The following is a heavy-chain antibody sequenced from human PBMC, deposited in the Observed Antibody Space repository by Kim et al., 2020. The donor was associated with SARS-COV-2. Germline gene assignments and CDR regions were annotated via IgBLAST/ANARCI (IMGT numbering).Heavy chain of an antibody. D-gene: IGHD6-19*01. Sequence: GGSLRLSCAASGFTVSSNYMSWVRQAPGKGLEWVSVIYSGGSKYYADSVKSRFTISRDNAKNTLYLQMNSLRAEDTAVYYCAAGFSSGWGAFDIWGHGTIVTVSS. CDR2: IYSGGSK. CDR3: AAGFSSGWGAFDI. V-gene: IGHV3-53*01. J-gene: IGHJ3*02. CDR1: GFTVSSNY.